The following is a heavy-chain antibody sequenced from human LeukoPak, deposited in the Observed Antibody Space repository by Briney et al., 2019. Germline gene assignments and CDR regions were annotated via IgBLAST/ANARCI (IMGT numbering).Heavy chain of an antibody. J-gene: IGHJ5*02. Sequence: GGSLRLSCVASGFTFSDYYMSWIRLAPGKGLQYVSYISSSGTYANYANSVKGRFTNSRDNAKNSLYLQMNSLRADDTAVYYCARGGYDILTGTSFFDPWGQGTLVTVSS. CDR3: ARGGYDILTGTSFFDP. CDR2: ISSSGTYA. CDR1: GFTFSDYY. V-gene: IGHV3-11*05. D-gene: IGHD3-9*01.